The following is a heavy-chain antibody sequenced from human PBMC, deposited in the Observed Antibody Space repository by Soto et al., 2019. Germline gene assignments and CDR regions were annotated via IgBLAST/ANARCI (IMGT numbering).Heavy chain of an antibody. CDR1: GGSISSGDYY. J-gene: IGHJ6*03. V-gene: IGHV4-30-4*02. CDR3: ARDQAGIAARPYYYYYMDV. D-gene: IGHD6-6*01. Sequence: SETLSLTCTVSGGSISSGDYYWSWIRQPPGKGLEWIGYIYYSGSTYYNPSLKSRVTISVDTSKNQFSLKLRSDDTAVYYCARDQAGIAARPYYYYYMDVWGKGTTVTVSS. CDR2: IYYSGST.